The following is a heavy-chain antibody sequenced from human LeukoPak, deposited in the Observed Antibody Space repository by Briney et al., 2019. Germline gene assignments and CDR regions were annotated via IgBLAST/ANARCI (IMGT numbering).Heavy chain of an antibody. V-gene: IGHV1-2*02. CDR2: INPDTGGT. CDR1: GIPFISDY. J-gene: IGHJ3*01. Sequence: ASMKVSCKASGIPFISDYMHWVRQAPGQGPGWMGWINPDTGGTNYAQKFQGRVTMTRDKSISSAFMELFDLRSDDTAIYYCTRVLPVDVWGQGTMIIVST. CDR3: TRVLPVDV.